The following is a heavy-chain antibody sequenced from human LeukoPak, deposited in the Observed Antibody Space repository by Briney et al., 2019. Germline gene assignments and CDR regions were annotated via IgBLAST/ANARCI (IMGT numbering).Heavy chain of an antibody. CDR2: INPNSGDT. J-gene: IGHJ6*02. CDR1: GYTFNDYY. CDR3: ARDREYSSSYYYGMDV. Sequence: ASVKVSCKASGYTFNDYYLHWVRQAPGQGLEWLGWINPNSGDTGYAQKFQGWVTMTRDTSISTAYMELSRLRSDDTAVYYCARDREYSSSYYYGMDVWGQGTTVTVSS. D-gene: IGHD6-6*01. V-gene: IGHV1-2*04.